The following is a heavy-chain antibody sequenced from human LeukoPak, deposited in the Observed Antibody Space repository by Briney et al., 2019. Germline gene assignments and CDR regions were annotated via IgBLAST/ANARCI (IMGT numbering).Heavy chain of an antibody. CDR2: ISSSGSTI. CDR3: ARLPPPYYYYGMDV. Sequence: GGSLRLSCAASGFTFSDYYMSWIRQAPGKGLEWVSYISSSGSTIYYADSVKGRFTISRDNAKNSLYLQMNSLRAEDTAVYYCARLPPPYYYYGMDVWGQGTTVTVSS. CDR1: GFTFSDYY. V-gene: IGHV3-11*01. J-gene: IGHJ6*02.